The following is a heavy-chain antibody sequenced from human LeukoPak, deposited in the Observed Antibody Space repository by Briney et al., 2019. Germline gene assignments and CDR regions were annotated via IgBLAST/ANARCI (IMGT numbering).Heavy chain of an antibody. J-gene: IGHJ4*02. Sequence: SETLSLTCTVSGGSISSSSYYWGWIRQPPGTGLEWIGSIYYSGSTYYNPSLKSRVTISVDTSKNQFSLKLSSVTAADTAVYYCARCSSFSDSSGYRPYYFDYWGQGTLVTVSS. CDR2: IYYSGST. CDR1: GGSISSSSYY. V-gene: IGHV4-39*07. D-gene: IGHD3-22*01. CDR3: ARCSSFSDSSGYRPYYFDY.